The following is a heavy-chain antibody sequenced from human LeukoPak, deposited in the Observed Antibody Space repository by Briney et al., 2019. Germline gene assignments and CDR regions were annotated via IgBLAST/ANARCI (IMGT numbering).Heavy chain of an antibody. Sequence: PSETLSLTCAVYGGSFSGYYWSWIRQPPGKWLEWIGEINHSGSTNYNPSRKSRVTISVDTSKNQFSLKLSTVTAADTAVYYCARGPQLELRSHEIGYCSRGSCQYYYYGMDVWGQGTTVTVSS. V-gene: IGHV4-34*01. CDR1: GGSFSGYY. CDR3: ARGPQLELRSHEIGYCSRGSCQYYYYGMDV. J-gene: IGHJ6*02. CDR2: INHSGST. D-gene: IGHD2-15*01.